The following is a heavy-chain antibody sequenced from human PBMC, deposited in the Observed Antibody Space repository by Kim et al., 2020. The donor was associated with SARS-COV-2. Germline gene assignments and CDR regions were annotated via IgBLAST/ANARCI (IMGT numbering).Heavy chain of an antibody. J-gene: IGHJ1*01. Sequence: SETLSLTCTVSGGSISSYYWSWIRQPPGKGLEWIGYIYYSGSTNYNPSLKSRVTISVDTSKNQFSLKLSSVTAADTAVYYCARGGLGELSLQYFQHWGQGTLVTVSS. CDR3: ARGGLGELSLQYFQH. D-gene: IGHD3-16*02. V-gene: IGHV4-59*01. CDR1: GGSISSYY. CDR2: IYYSGST.